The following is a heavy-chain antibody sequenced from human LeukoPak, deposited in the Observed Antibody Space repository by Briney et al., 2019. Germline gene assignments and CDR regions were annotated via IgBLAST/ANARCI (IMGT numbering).Heavy chain of an antibody. Sequence: GGSLRLSCAASGFTFSSYAMGWVRQAPGKGLEWVSAITASGGSTYYADSVKGRFTISRDNSKNTLYLQMNSLRAEDTAVYYCAKVMARGVTSSPDYWGQGTLVTVSS. D-gene: IGHD3-10*01. CDR1: GFTFSSYA. V-gene: IGHV3-23*01. J-gene: IGHJ4*02. CDR3: AKVMARGVTSSPDY. CDR2: ITASGGST.